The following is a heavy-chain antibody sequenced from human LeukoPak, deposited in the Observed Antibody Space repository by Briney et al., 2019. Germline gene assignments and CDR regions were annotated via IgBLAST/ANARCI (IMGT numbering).Heavy chain of an antibody. J-gene: IGHJ4*02. V-gene: IGHV3-7*01. D-gene: IGHD3-9*01. CDR2: IKQDGSEK. CDR3: AREENYDILTGPYCLDY. Sequence: QAGGSLRLSCAASGFTFSSYWMSWVRQAPGKGLEWVANIKQDGSEKYYVDSVKGRFTISRDNAKNSLYLQMNSLRAEDTAVYYCAREENYDILTGPYCLDYWGQGTLVTVSS. CDR1: GFTFSSYW.